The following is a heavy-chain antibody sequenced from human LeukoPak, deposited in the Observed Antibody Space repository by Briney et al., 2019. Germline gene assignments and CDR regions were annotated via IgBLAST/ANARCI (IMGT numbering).Heavy chain of an antibody. V-gene: IGHV3-23*01. Sequence: PGGSLRLSCAASGFTFSTYGMHWVRQAPGKGLEWVSAISGSGGSAYYADSVKGRFTISRDNSKNTLYLQMNSLRAEDTAVYYCAKDPGYYGYGYWGQGTLVTVSS. D-gene: IGHD3-10*01. CDR3: AKDPGYYGYGY. CDR1: GFTFSTYG. CDR2: ISGSGGSA. J-gene: IGHJ4*02.